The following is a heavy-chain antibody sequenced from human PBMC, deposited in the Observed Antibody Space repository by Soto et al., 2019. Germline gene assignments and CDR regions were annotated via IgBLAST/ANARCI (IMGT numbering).Heavy chain of an antibody. CDR2: INPKSGGT. V-gene: IGHV1-2*02. CDR1: GYPFTGYY. Sequence: VKVSCKASGYPFTGYYMHWVRQAPGQGLEWMGWINPKSGGTNYAQKFQGGVTMTRDTSISTVYMGVSRLRSDDTAVYYCARENIFGVVREYYFDYWGQGTLVTVSS. D-gene: IGHD3-3*01. CDR3: ARENIFGVVREYYFDY. J-gene: IGHJ4*02.